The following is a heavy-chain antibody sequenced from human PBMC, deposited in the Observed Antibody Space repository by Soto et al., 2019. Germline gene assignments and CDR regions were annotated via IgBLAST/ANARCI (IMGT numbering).Heavy chain of an antibody. CDR1: GFTFSSYS. J-gene: IGHJ5*02. CDR2: ISSSSSTI. D-gene: IGHD3-10*01. CDR3: ARELRLGELLYPNWFDP. Sequence: GGFLRLSCAASGFTFSSYSMNWVRQAPGKGLEWVSYISSSSSTIYYADSVKGRFTISRDNAKNSLYLQMNSLRDEDTAVYYCARELRLGELLYPNWFDPWGQGTLVTVSS. V-gene: IGHV3-48*02.